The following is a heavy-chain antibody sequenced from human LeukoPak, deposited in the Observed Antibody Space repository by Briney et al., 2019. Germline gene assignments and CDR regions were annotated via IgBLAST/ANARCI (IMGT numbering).Heavy chain of an antibody. V-gene: IGHV1-2*02. CDR1: GYTFTGYY. Sequence: ASVKVSCKASGYTFTGYYMHWVRQAPGQGLERMGWINPNSGGTNYAQKFQGRVTMTRDTSISTAYMELSRLRSDDTAVYYCAKDLVGATVDAFDIWGQGTMVTVSS. D-gene: IGHD1-26*01. CDR3: AKDLVGATVDAFDI. J-gene: IGHJ3*02. CDR2: INPNSGGT.